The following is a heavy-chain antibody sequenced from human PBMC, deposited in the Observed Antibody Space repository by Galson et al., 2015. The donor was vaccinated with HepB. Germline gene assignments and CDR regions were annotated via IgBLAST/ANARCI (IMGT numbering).Heavy chain of an antibody. Sequence: SLRLSCAASGFTFSNAWMSWVRQAPGKGLEWVGRIKSKTDGGTTDYAAPVRGRFTISRDDSKNALYLQMNSLKTEDTAVYYCTTARYGSGRSPYYGMDVWGQGTTVTVSS. J-gene: IGHJ6*02. CDR1: GFTFSNAW. V-gene: IGHV3-15*01. CDR2: IKSKTDGGTT. D-gene: IGHD3-10*01. CDR3: TTARYGSGRSPYYGMDV.